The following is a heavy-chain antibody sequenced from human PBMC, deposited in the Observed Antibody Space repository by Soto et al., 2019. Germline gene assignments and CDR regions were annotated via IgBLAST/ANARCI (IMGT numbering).Heavy chain of an antibody. CDR1: GFTFSSYG. D-gene: IGHD3-22*01. V-gene: IGHV3-30*03. CDR3: VGGYYFGDY. CDR2: ISSDGSNK. Sequence: QVQLVESGGGVVQPGRSLRLSCAASGFTFSSYGMHWVRQAPGKGLEWVAVISSDGSNKYCADSVKGRFTISRDNSKNTLFLQMNSLRPEDTAVYYCVGGYYFGDYWGQGTLVTVSS. J-gene: IGHJ4*02.